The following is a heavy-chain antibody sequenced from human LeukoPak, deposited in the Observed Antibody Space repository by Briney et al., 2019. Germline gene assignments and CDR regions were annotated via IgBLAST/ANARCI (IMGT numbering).Heavy chain of an antibody. CDR2: ISYDGSNK. J-gene: IGHJ4*02. D-gene: IGHD3-22*01. CDR1: GFTFSSYA. Sequence: GGSLRLSCAASGFTFSSYAMSWVRQAPGKGLEWVAVISYDGSNKYYADSVKGRFTISRDNSKNTLYLQMNSLRAEDTAVYYCARGPYYYDSSGYYHLGYWGQGTLVTVSS. CDR3: ARGPYYYDSSGYYHLGY. V-gene: IGHV3-30-3*01.